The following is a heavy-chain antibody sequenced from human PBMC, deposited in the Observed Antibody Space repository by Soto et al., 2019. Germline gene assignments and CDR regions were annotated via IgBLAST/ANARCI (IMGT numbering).Heavy chain of an antibody. CDR1: GGTFSTSS. V-gene: IGHV1-69*14. J-gene: IGHJ3*02. CDR2: ILPIFGTA. D-gene: IGHD4-17*01. Sequence: QVQLVQSGAEVKKPGSSVKVSCKASGGTFSTSSINWLRQAPGQRPEWMGNILPIFGTAHYAQKFQDRVTITADKSTDTADMELRRQSSEDTAVYYWARGHEYGGNTEAFDSWGQGTVVTVSS. CDR3: ARGHEYGGNTEAFDS.